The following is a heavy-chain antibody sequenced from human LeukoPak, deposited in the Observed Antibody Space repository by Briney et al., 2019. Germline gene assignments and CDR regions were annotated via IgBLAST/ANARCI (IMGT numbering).Heavy chain of an antibody. V-gene: IGHV1-18*01. D-gene: IGHD3-22*01. CDR2: ISAYNGNT. CDR1: GYTFTSYG. J-gene: IGHJ4*02. Sequence: GASVKVSCKASGYTFTSYGISWVRQAPGQGLEWMGWISAYNGNTNYAQKLQGRVTMTTDTSTSTAYMELRSLRSDDTAVYYCARDHDSSGYYYLAVYRGQGTLVTVSS. CDR3: ARDHDSSGYYYLAVY.